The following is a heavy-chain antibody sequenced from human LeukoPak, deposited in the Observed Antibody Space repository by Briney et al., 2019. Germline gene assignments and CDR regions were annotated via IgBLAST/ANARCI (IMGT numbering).Heavy chain of an antibody. J-gene: IGHJ4*02. CDR1: GGSISSYY. CDR3: ARESYGGHDY. V-gene: IGHV4-59*01. CDR2: IYYSGST. D-gene: IGHD5-18*01. Sequence: SETLSLTCTVSGGSISSYYWSWIRQPPGKGLGWIGYIYYSGSTNYNPSLKSRVTISVDTSKNQFSLKLSSVTAADTAVYYCARESYGGHDYWGQGTLVTVSS.